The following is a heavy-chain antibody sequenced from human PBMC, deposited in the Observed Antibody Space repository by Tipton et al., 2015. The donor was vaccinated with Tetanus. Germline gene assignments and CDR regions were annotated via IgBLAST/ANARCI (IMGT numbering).Heavy chain of an antibody. V-gene: IGHV5-51*01. CDR2: IYPGDSES. Sequence: QSGAEVKKPGESLKISCKGSGYSFGIYWLAWVRQMPGKGLEWMGIIYPGDSESRYRPSFQGQVTMSGDNSIRTAYLQWNSLRASDTATYYCAKVSAPGTIATGNFDYWGQGTRSPSPQ. J-gene: IGHJ4*02. CDR3: AKVSAPGTIATGNFDY. D-gene: IGHD1-1*01. CDR1: GYSFGIYW.